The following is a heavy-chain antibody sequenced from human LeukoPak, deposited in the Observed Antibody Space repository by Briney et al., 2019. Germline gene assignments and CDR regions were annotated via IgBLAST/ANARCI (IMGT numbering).Heavy chain of an antibody. Sequence: GGSLRLSCAASGFTFSSYGMHWVRQAPGKGLEWVAVISYDGSNKYYADSVKGRFTISRDNSKNTLYLQMNSLRAEDTAVYYCAKDIGDAEKVLLWFGELSRYFDYWGQGTLVTVSS. CDR3: AKDIGDAEKVLLWFGELSRYFDY. CDR1: GFTFSSYG. D-gene: IGHD3-10*01. J-gene: IGHJ4*02. CDR2: ISYDGSNK. V-gene: IGHV3-30*18.